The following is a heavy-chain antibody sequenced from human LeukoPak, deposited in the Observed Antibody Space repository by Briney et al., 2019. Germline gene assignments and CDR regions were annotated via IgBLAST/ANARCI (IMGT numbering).Heavy chain of an antibody. V-gene: IGHV4-59*08. CDR1: GGSISSYY. D-gene: IGHD3-10*01. J-gene: IGHJ5*02. CDR3: ARHSITMVRGVISDWFDP. CDR2: IYYSGST. Sequence: PSETLSLTCTVPGGSISSYYWSWIRQPPGKGLEWIGYIYYSGSTNYNPSLKSRVTISVDTSKNQFSLKLSSVTAADTAVYYCARHSITMVRGVISDWFDPWGQGTLVTVSS.